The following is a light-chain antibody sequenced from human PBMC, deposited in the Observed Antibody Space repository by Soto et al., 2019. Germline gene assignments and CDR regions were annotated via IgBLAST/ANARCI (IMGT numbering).Light chain of an antibody. V-gene: IGKV1-8*01. CDR3: QQYYSYPVT. CDR2: AAS. Sequence: AIRMTQSPSSLSASTGYRVTITCRASQGISSYLAWYQQKPGKAPKLLIYAASTLQSGVPSRFSGSGSGTDFTLTISCLQSEDFATYYCQQYYSYPVTFGGGTKVEIK. CDR1: QGISSY. J-gene: IGKJ4*01.